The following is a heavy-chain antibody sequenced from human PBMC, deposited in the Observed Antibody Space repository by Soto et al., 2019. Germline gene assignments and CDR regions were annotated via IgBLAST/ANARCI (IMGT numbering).Heavy chain of an antibody. J-gene: IGHJ3*02. D-gene: IGHD7-27*01. CDR2: INPNRGGT. V-gene: IGHV1-2*02. Sequence: SVKGSCEASRYTFTGYYRHWGRQAPAQGLEGTGWINPNRGGTNYVQKFHGRATMTRDTSISTAYMGLRRLRSDDSAVYSGARDLPGLAFDIWGQGTMVTVSS. CDR1: RYTFTGYY. CDR3: ARDLPGLAFDI.